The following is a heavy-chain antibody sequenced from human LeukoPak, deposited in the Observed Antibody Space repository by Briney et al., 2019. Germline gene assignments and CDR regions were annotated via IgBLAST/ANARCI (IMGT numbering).Heavy chain of an antibody. CDR1: GGSISSSSYY. J-gene: IGHJ4*02. V-gene: IGHV4-39*07. CDR3: ARLGNY. Sequence: SETLSLTCTVSGGSISSSSYYWSWIRQPPGKGLEWIGEINHSGSTNYNPSLKSRVTISVDTSKNQFSLKLSSVTAADTAVYYCARLGNYWGQGTLVTVSS. CDR2: INHSGST.